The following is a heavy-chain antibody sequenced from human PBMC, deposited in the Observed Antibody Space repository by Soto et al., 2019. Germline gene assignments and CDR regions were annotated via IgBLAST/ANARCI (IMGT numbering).Heavy chain of an antibody. CDR3: ARVSLVGPSGGRYFDY. CDR2: IYYSGST. CDR1: GGSTSSYY. D-gene: IGHD1-26*01. J-gene: IGHJ4*02. Sequence: SETLSLTCTLAGGSTSSYYWSWIRQPPEKGLEWIGYIYYSGSTNYNPSLKSRVTISVDTSKNPFSLKLSSVTAADTAVYYCARVSLVGPSGGRYFDYWGQGSQVTVSS. V-gene: IGHV4-59*12.